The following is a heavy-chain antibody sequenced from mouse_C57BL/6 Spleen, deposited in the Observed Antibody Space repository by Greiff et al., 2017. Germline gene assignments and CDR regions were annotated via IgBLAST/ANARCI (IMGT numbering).Heavy chain of an antibody. Sequence: QVQLKQPGAELVRPGSSVKLSCKASGYTFTSYWMHWVKQRPIQGLEWIGNIDPSDSETHYNQKFKDKATLTVDKSSSTAYMQLSSLTSEDSAVYYCARRNYGSSYYFDYWGQGTTRTVSS. CDR2: IDPSDSET. CDR1: GYTFTSYW. D-gene: IGHD1-1*01. V-gene: IGHV1-52*01. J-gene: IGHJ2*01. CDR3: ARRNYGSSYYFDY.